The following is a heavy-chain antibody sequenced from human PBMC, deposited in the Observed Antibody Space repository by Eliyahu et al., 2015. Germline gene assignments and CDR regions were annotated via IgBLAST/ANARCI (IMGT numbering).Heavy chain of an antibody. CDR2: MFYIGST. J-gene: IGHJ4*02. Sequence: QLQLQESGPRLVKPSETLSLTCTVSGGSMSSSXYYWAXIRQPPGKGLEWIGSMFYIGSTYSNPSLKSRVTISVDTSKNQFSLKLSSVTAADTAVYFCARQKEGDYYDSSGYYDFWGQGTPVTVPS. CDR3: ARQKEGDYYDSSGYYDF. V-gene: IGHV4-39*01. CDR1: GGSMSSSXYY. D-gene: IGHD3-22*01.